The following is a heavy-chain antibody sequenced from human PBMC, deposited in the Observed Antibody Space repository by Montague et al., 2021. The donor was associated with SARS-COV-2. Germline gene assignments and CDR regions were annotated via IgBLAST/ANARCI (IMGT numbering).Heavy chain of an antibody. CDR3: AREEVGGDYYYYYGMDV. V-gene: IGHV3-30-3*01. CDR2: ISYDGSNK. Sequence: SLRLSCAASGFTFSSYAMHWVRQAPGKGLEWVAVISYDGSNKYYADSVKGRFTISRDNSKNTLYLQMNSLRAEDTAVYYCAREEVGGDYYYYYGMDVWGQGTTVTVSS. J-gene: IGHJ6*02. D-gene: IGHD6-19*01. CDR1: GFTFSSYA.